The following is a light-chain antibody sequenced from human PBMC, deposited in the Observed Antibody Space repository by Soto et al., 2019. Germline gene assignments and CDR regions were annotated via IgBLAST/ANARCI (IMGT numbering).Light chain of an antibody. CDR1: STNIGNNG. J-gene: IGLJ2*01. V-gene: IGLV1-36*01. Sequence: QLVLTQPPSVSEAPRQRVTISCSGGSTNIGNNGVNWYQQLPGKAPKLLIYYDDLLPSGVSDRFSGSRSGTSASLAISGLQSEDEADYFCAAWDDSLNGPVFGGGTKLTVL. CDR2: YDD. CDR3: AAWDDSLNGPV.